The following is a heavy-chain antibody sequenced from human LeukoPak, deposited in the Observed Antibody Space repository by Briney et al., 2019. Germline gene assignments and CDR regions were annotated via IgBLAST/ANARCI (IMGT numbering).Heavy chain of an antibody. J-gene: IGHJ4*02. V-gene: IGHV1-24*01. D-gene: IGHD3-22*01. CDR1: GYTLTEFS. CDR2: LDPEDGVI. CDR3: AAVERESFDTSGYFDY. Sequence: ASAKVSCKVSGYTLTEFSIHWVRHAPGKGLEWMGGLDPEDGVIIYAQNLQGRVTVTEDTSTDTAYMDLSSQRSEDTAVYYCAAVERESFDTSGYFDYWGQGTLVTVSS.